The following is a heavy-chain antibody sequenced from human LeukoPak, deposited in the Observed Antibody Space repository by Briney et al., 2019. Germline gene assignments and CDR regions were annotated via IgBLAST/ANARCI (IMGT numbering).Heavy chain of an antibody. Sequence: GWSLTVSRAASRFTFSSYWMHWLGQAPGKGMVWVSRINSDGSSTSYADSVKGRFTISRDNAKNTLYLQMNSLRAEDTAVYYCARVGDSSGWYYFDYWGQGTLVTVSS. D-gene: IGHD6-19*01. J-gene: IGHJ4*02. V-gene: IGHV3-74*01. CDR3: ARVGDSSGWYYFDY. CDR1: RFTFSSYW. CDR2: INSDGSST.